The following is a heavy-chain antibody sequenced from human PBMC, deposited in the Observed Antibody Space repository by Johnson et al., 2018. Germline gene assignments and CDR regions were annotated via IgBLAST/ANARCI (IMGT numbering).Heavy chain of an antibody. J-gene: IGHJ1*01. CDR3: ARGRRAVAGPTGNFQH. CDR2: MDPNRGNT. V-gene: IGHV1-8*01. CDR1: GYTFTSYD. Sequence: QVQLVESGAEVKKPGASVKVSCKASGYTFTSYDITWVRQATGKGLEWMGWMDPNRGNTGYAQKFQGRVTMTRNTSISTAHMELSSLISEDTAVYYCARGRRAVAGPTGNFQHWGQGTLVTVSS. D-gene: IGHD6-19*01.